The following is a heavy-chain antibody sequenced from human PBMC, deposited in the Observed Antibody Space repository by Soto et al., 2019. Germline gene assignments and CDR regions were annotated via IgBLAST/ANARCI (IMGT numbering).Heavy chain of an antibody. CDR2: IKSKYDGGTI. J-gene: IGHJ4*02. Sequence: GGSRILSYVDYGFPFSNAWMNWVRQAPGKGLEWVGRIKSKYDGGTIDFAAPVKGRFTISRDDSKNTVYLQMNSLKIEDTAVYYCTTGGYYLDYWGQGP. CDR3: TTGGYYLDY. CDR1: GFPFSNAW. V-gene: IGHV3-15*07.